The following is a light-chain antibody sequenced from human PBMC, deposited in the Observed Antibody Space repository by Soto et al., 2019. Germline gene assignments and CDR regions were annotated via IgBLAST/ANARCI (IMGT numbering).Light chain of an antibody. CDR1: QSVSSNF. V-gene: IGKV3-20*01. CDR2: DAS. J-gene: IGKJ2*01. Sequence: EIVLTQSPGTLSLSPGERATLSCRASQSVSSNFLAWYQQKPGQAPRLLIYDASSRASGIPDRFSGSGSGTDFTLTISRLEPEDCAVYYCQQYGSSPYTFGQGTKLEIK. CDR3: QQYGSSPYT.